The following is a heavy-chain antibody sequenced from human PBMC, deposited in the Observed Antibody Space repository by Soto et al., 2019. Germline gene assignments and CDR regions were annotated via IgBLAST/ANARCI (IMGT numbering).Heavy chain of an antibody. CDR2: IYHSGST. J-gene: IGHJ4*02. V-gene: IGHV4-30-2*01. CDR3: ARGQVVAAQH. CDR1: GGSISSGGYS. D-gene: IGHD2-15*01. Sequence: QLQLRESGSGLVKPSQTLSLTCAVSGGSISSGGYSWSWIRQPPGKGLEWIGYIYHSGSTYYNPSLKSRVAIXXDRSKNQFSLKLSSVTAADTAVYYCARGQVVAAQHWGQGTLVTVSS.